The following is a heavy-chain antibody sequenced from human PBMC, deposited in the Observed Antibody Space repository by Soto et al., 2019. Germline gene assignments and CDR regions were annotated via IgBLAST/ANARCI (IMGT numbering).Heavy chain of an antibody. CDR2: ISGSGGST. J-gene: IGHJ4*02. CDR1: GFTFSSYA. V-gene: IGHV3-23*01. CDR3: AKDLRSPVVAATAGY. D-gene: IGHD2-15*01. Sequence: GGSLRLSCAASGFTFSSYAMSWVRQAPGKGLEWVSAISGSGGSTYYADSVKGRFTISRDNSKNTLYLQMNSLRAEDTAVYYCAKDLRSPVVAATAGYWGQGTLVTVSS.